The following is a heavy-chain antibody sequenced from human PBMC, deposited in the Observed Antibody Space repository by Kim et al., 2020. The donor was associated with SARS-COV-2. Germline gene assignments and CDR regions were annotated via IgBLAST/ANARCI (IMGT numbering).Heavy chain of an antibody. Sequence: SVKVSCKASGGTFSSYAISWVRQAPGQGLEWMGGIIPIFGTANYAQKFQGRVTITADESTSTAYMELSSLRSEDTAVYYCARGQTELQWELRGAAVPSDAFDIWGQGTMVTVSS. CDR3: ARGQTELQWELRGAAVPSDAFDI. V-gene: IGHV1-69*13. CDR1: GGTFSSYA. D-gene: IGHD1-26*01. J-gene: IGHJ3*02. CDR2: IIPIFGTA.